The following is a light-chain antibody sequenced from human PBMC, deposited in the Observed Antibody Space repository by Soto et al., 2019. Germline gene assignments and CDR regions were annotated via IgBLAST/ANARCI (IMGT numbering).Light chain of an antibody. J-gene: IGLJ2*01. CDR1: SSNIGSNY. Sequence: QPVLTQPPSASGTPGQRVTISCSGSSSNIGSNYVYWYQQLPGTAPKLLIYSNDQRPSGVPDRFSGSKSGTSASLAISGLRSEDEAAYYCAAWDDSMSAVFGGGTQLTVL. CDR2: SND. CDR3: AAWDDSMSAV. V-gene: IGLV1-47*02.